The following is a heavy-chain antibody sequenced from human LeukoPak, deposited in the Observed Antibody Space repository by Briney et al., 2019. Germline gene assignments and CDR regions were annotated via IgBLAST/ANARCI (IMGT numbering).Heavy chain of an antibody. Sequence: PGGSLRLSCAASGFTLNSYSLNWVRQAPGRGLEWVSSISSGSGYIYYADSVKGRFTISRDNAKNSLYLQMNSLRAEDTAVYYCARGYSGSYYFADYWGQGTLVTVSS. CDR2: ISSGSGYI. J-gene: IGHJ4*02. D-gene: IGHD1-26*01. V-gene: IGHV3-21*01. CDR3: ARGYSGSYYFADY. CDR1: GFTLNSYS.